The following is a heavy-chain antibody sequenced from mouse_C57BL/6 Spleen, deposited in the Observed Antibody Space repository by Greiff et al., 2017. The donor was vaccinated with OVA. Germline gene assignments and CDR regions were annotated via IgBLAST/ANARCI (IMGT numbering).Heavy chain of an antibody. Sequence: QVQLKESGPGLVAPSQSLSITCTVSGFSLTSYGVHWVRQPPGKGLEWLVVIWSDGSTTYNSALKSRLSISKDNSKSQVFLKMNSLQTDDTAMYYCARHPKAITTDGGAMDYWGQGTSVTVSS. D-gene: IGHD1-1*01. CDR3: ARHPKAITTDGGAMDY. CDR2: IWSDGST. J-gene: IGHJ4*01. CDR1: GFSLTSYG. V-gene: IGHV2-6-1*01.